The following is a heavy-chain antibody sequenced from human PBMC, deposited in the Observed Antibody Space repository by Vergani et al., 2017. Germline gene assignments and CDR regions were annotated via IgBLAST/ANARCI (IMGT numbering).Heavy chain of an antibody. V-gene: IGHV1-46*03. D-gene: IGHD3-9*01. CDR1: GYTFSNYY. J-gene: IGHJ4*02. Sequence: QVQVVQSGAAVKKSGASVKVSCKTSGYTFSNYYMHWVRQAPGQGLERMGIINPSGGHTNYAQKFQGRVTMTRDTSTSTVYMELSSLRSEDTAIYYCARGDYGILTGYRYWGQGTLVTVSA. CDR2: INPSGGHT. CDR3: ARGDYGILTGYRY.